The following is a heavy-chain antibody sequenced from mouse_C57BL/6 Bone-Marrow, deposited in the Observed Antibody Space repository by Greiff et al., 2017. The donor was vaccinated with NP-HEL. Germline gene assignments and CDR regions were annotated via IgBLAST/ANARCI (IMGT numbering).Heavy chain of an antibody. CDR3: ARDYYGSSYDWYFDV. J-gene: IGHJ1*03. Sequence: VQLQQPGAELVMPGASVKLSCKASGYTFTSYWMHWVKQRPGQGLEWIGEIDPSDSYTNYNQKFKGKSTLTVDKSSSTAYMQLSSRTSEDSAVYYCARDYYGSSYDWYFDVWGTGTTVTVSS. CDR2: IDPSDSYT. V-gene: IGHV1-69*01. CDR1: GYTFTSYW. D-gene: IGHD1-1*01.